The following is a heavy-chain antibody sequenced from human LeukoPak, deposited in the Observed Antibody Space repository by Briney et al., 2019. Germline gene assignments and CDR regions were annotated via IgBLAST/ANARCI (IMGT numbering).Heavy chain of an antibody. CDR1: GGSFSGFR. Sequence: KPSETLSLTCAVSGGSFSGFRWHGIRQPPGKGPEWIGEINQSGGTTYNPSLKSRVTISVDTSKIQFSLNLTSVTAADTAVYYCALELVVPAALERLNAFDIWGHGTMVTVSS. J-gene: IGHJ3*02. D-gene: IGHD2-2*01. CDR3: ALELVVPAALERLNAFDI. CDR2: INQSGGT. V-gene: IGHV4-34*01.